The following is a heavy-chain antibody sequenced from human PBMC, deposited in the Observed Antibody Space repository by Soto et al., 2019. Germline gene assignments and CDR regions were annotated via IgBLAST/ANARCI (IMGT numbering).Heavy chain of an antibody. CDR2: IYYSGST. V-gene: IGHV4-38-2*01. CDR1: GYSISNSYY. CDR3: AAGYDSSGYLPFDI. D-gene: IGHD3-22*01. Sequence: PSETLSLTCAVSGYSISNSYYWGWIRQPPGKGLEWIGYIYYSGSTNYNPSLKSRVTISVDTSKNQFSLKLSSVTAADTAVYYCAAGYDSSGYLPFDIWGQGTMVTVSS. J-gene: IGHJ3*02.